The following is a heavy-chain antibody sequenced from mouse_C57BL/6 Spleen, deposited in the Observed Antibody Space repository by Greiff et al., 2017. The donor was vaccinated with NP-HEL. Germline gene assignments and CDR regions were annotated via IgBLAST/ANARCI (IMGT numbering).Heavy chain of an antibody. Sequence: VQLQQPGAELVRPGSSVKLSCKASGYTFTSYWMDWVKQRPGQGLEWIGNIYPSDSETHYNHKFKDKATLTVDKSSSTAYMQLSSLTSEDSAVYYCARSRGSSLFDYWGQGTTLTVSS. CDR2: IYPSDSET. D-gene: IGHD1-1*01. CDR3: ARSRGSSLFDY. V-gene: IGHV1-61*01. J-gene: IGHJ2*01. CDR1: GYTFTSYW.